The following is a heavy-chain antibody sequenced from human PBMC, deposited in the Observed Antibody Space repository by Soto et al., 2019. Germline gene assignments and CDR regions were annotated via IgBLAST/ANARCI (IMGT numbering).Heavy chain of an antibody. CDR3: ARVISLCNGVPPRPYNGTVV. CDR1: GGSFNGYY. D-gene: IGHD3-3*01. J-gene: IGHJ6*04. V-gene: IGHV4-34*01. CDR2: INHSGST. Sequence: SETLSRTYDVYGGSFNGYYWSWIRPPPGKRLERIGEINHSGSTNYNPSLKSRVTISVDTSKHQFSLKLSSMTAADTAVYSCARVISLCNGVPPRPYNGTVVWG.